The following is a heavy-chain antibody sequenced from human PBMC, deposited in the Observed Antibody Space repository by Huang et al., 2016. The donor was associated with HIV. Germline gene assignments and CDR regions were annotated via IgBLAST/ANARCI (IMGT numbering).Heavy chain of an antibody. CDR2: IYPNGNT. CDR1: GDPVDSSYSY. V-gene: IGHV4-39*02. Sequence: QVQLQESGQGLVKPSDTLSLTCIVSGDPVDSSYSYLGWVRQPPGKGLDWMWSIYPNGNTDYNKYRKSRITISVDTSKNHVSLNLKTVTAADTAVYYCSRGPSTPATELWGQGTMVTVSS. D-gene: IGHD1-1*01. J-gene: IGHJ3*01. CDR3: SRGPSTPATEL.